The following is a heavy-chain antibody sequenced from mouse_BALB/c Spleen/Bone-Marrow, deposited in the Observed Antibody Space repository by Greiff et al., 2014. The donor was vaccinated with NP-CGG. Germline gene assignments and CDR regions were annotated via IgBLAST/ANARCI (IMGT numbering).Heavy chain of an antibody. Sequence: VQLQQSGPELVKPGASVKMSCKASGYTFTSYVIHWVKQKPGQGLEWIGYINPYNDGTKYNEKFKGKATLTSDKSSSTAYMELSSLTSEDSAVYYCARGGYYGTSLYWYFDVWSAGTTVTVSS. V-gene: IGHV1-14*01. CDR2: INPYNDGT. J-gene: IGHJ1*01. CDR3: ARGGYYGTSLYWYFDV. D-gene: IGHD1-1*01. CDR1: GYTFTSYV.